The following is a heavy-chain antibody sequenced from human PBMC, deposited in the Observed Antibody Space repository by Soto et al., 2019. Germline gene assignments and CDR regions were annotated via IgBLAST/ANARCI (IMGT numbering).Heavy chain of an antibody. Sequence: QVQLVQSGAEVKKPGSSVKVSCKASGGTFSSYAISWVRQAPGQGLEWMGGIIPIFGTANYAQKFQGSVTITADESTSTAYMDLSSLRSEDTAVYYCARDLAECNYGWVFDYWGQGTLVTVSS. J-gene: IGHJ4*02. CDR1: GGTFSSYA. CDR2: IIPIFGTA. D-gene: IGHD4-17*01. V-gene: IGHV1-69*01. CDR3: ARDLAECNYGWVFDY.